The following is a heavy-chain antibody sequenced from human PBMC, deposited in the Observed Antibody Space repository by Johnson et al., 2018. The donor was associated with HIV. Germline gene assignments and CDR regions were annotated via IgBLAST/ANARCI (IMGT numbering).Heavy chain of an antibody. CDR2: ISWNSGSI. D-gene: IGHD3-10*02. J-gene: IGHJ3*02. Sequence: VLLVESGGGVVQPGRSLRLSCAASGFTFSSYAMHWVRQAQGKGLEWVSGISWNSGSIGYADSVKGRFTISRDNAKNSLYLQMNSLRAEDTALYYCAKDIALRYYYVLRGAFDIWGQGTMVTISS. V-gene: IGHV3-9*01. CDR1: GFTFSSYA. CDR3: AKDIALRYYYVLRGAFDI.